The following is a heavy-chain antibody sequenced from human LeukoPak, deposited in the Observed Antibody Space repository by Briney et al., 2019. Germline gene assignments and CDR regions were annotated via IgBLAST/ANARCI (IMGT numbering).Heavy chain of an antibody. CDR2: IYHSGST. CDR1: GYSFSSGYY. V-gene: IGHV4-38-2*01. CDR3: ARGPMVRGVTN. Sequence: SETLSLTCAVSGYSFSSGYYWGWIRQPPGKGLEGIGIIYHSGSTYYNPSLKSRVSTSVNTSKNQFSLKLSSVPAADTTVYYCARGPMVRGVTNWGQGTLVTVSS. J-gene: IGHJ4*02. D-gene: IGHD3-10*01.